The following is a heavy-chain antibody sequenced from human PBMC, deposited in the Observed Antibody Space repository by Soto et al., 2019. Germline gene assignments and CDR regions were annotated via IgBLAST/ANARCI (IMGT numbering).Heavy chain of an antibody. CDR3: AKVLYASESFDSEEAPYGMDV. CDR2: LWFDGSNE. V-gene: IGHV3-33*06. CDR1: GFPFSRYD. Sequence: GGSLRLSCAASGFPFSRYDMHWVRQAPGKGLEWVAVLWFDGSNEYYADSVQGRLTISRDNSKNTLYLQMDSLRAEDTAVYYCAKVLYASESFDSEEAPYGMDVWGQGTTVTVSS. J-gene: IGHJ6*02. D-gene: IGHD3-10*01.